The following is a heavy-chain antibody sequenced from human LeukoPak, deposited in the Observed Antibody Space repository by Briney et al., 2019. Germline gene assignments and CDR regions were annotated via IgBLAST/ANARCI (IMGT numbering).Heavy chain of an antibody. CDR2: VYFSGSTSYSPSLT. Sequence: PSETLSLTCTVSGGSISSYYWSWIRQPPGKGLEWIGYVYFSGSTSYSPSLTNYNPSLKSRVTISVDTSKNQFSLKLSSVTAADTAVYYCAGYCSGGSCYLDYGDYGTGVDYWGQGTLVTVSS. CDR1: GGSISSYY. V-gene: IGHV4-59*08. D-gene: IGHD2-15*01. CDR3: AGYCSGGSCYLDYGDYGTGVDY. J-gene: IGHJ4*02.